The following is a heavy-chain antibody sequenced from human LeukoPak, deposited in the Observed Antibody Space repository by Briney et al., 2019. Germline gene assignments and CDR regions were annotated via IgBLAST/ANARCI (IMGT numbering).Heavy chain of an antibody. CDR3: ARDRSSSWTPWPYYYYGMDV. CDR2: IIPIFGTA. Sequence: ASVKVSCKASGGTFSSYAISWVRQAPGQGLEWMGGIIPIFGTANYAQKFQGRVTITADKSTSTAYMELSSLRSEDTAVYYCARDRSSSWTPWPYYYYGMDVWGQGTTVTVSS. CDR1: GGTFSSYA. D-gene: IGHD6-13*01. V-gene: IGHV1-69*06. J-gene: IGHJ6*02.